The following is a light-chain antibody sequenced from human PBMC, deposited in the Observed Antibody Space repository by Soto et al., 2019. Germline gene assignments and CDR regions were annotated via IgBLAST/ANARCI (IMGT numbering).Light chain of an antibody. V-gene: IGLV4-69*01. CDR1: SGLSTYA. Sequence: QSVLTQSPSASASLGASVKLTCTLSSGLSTYAIAWHQQRPEKGPRFLMKLNSDGSHSKGDGIPDRFSGSSSGAERYITISSLQSEDEADYYCQTWNTGIEVFGGGPKLTVL. CDR3: QTWNTGIEV. CDR2: LNSDGSH. J-gene: IGLJ2*01.